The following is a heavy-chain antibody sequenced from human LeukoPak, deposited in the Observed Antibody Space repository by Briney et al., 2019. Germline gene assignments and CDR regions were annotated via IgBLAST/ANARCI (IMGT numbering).Heavy chain of an antibody. D-gene: IGHD2-21*01. V-gene: IGHV4-34*01. CDR1: GFTFSSYS. CDR3: ARAPQRSYQHNWFDP. CDR2: INHSGST. Sequence: PGGSLRLSCEASGFTFSSYSMNWIRQPPGKGLEWIGEINHSGSTNYNPSLKSRVTISVDTSKNQFSLKLSSVTAADTAVYYCARAPQRSYQHNWFDPWGQGTLVTVSS. J-gene: IGHJ5*02.